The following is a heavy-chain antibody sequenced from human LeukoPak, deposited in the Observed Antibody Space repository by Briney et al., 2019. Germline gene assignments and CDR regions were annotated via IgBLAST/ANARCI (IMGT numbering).Heavy chain of an antibody. Sequence: ASVKVSCKASGGTFSSYAISWVRQAPGQGLEWMGGIIPIFGTANYAQKFQGRVTITADESTSTAYMELSSLRSEDTAVYYCDTSYYDSSGYYFDYWGQGTLVTVSS. D-gene: IGHD3-22*01. V-gene: IGHV1-69*13. CDR2: IIPIFGTA. CDR1: GGTFSSYA. CDR3: DTSYYDSSGYYFDY. J-gene: IGHJ4*02.